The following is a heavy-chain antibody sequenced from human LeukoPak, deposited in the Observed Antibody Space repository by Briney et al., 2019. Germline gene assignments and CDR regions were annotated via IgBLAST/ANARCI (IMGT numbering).Heavy chain of an antibody. CDR3: ASAGAIVGATRDAFDT. CDR2: ISSSSSSI. J-gene: IGHJ3*02. CDR1: GFTFSSYG. Sequence: PGGSLRLSCAASGFTFSSYGMNWVRQAPGKGLEWVSYISSSSSSIYYADSVKGRFTISRDNAKNSLYLQMNGLRAEDTAVYYCASAGAIVGATRDAFDTWGQGTMVTVSS. V-gene: IGHV3-48*04. D-gene: IGHD1-26*01.